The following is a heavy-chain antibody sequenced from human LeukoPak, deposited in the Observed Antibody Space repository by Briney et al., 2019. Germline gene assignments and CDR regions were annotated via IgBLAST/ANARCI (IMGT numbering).Heavy chain of an antibody. CDR1: GVSISSTTYY. J-gene: IGHJ4*02. CDR3: AREGDGSGNFYYFKD. CDR2: IFYSGTT. Sequence: SETLSLTCIVSGVSISSTTYYWGWIRQPPGKGLDWIGSIFYSGTTYYNPSLKSRVTISLDTSKNQFSLQLSSVTAADTAVYYCAREGDGSGNFYYFKDWGQGTLVTVSS. D-gene: IGHD3-10*01. V-gene: IGHV4-39*07.